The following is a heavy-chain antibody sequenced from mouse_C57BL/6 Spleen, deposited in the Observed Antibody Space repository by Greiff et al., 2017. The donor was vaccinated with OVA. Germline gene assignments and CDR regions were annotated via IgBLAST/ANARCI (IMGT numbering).Heavy chain of an antibody. CDR2: INPNNGGT. CDR1: GYTFTDYY. Sequence: EVQLQQSGPELVKPGASVKISCKASGYTFTDYYMNWVKQSPGKSLEWIGDINPNNGGTSYNQKFKGKATLTVDKSSSTAYMELRSLTSEDSAVYYCARSGNYGNYRAMDYWGQGTSVTVSS. D-gene: IGHD2-1*01. J-gene: IGHJ4*01. V-gene: IGHV1-26*01. CDR3: ARSGNYGNYRAMDY.